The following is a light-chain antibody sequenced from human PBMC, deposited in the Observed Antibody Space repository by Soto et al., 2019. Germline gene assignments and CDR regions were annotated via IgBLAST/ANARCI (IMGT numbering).Light chain of an antibody. V-gene: IGKV3-20*01. CDR2: GTS. CDR1: QSVSSSY. CDR3: QQYGSSALT. Sequence: IVFSQSPRPLSFSPGERDTLSCRASQSVSSSYLVRYQQRPGQPPRLLIYGTSNRAAGIPDRFTGTGSGTDFTLTIYRLEPEDSAVYYCQQYGSSALTFGGGTKV. J-gene: IGKJ4*01.